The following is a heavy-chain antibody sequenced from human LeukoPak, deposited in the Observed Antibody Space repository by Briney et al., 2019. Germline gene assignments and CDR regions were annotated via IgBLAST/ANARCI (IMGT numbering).Heavy chain of an antibody. CDR1: GGTFSSYA. CDR3: AGGYYDILTPLDY. Sequence: VASVKVSCKASGGTFSSYAISWVRQAPGQGLEWMGGIIPIFGTANYAQKFQGRVTITADKSTSTAYMELSSLRSEDTAVYYCAGGYYDILTPLDYWGQGTLVTVSS. D-gene: IGHD3-9*01. V-gene: IGHV1-69*06. CDR2: IIPIFGTA. J-gene: IGHJ4*02.